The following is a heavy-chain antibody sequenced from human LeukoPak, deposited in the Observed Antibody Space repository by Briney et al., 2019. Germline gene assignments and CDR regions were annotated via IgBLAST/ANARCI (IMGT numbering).Heavy chain of an antibody. Sequence: PSETLSLTCTVSGGSISSSSYYWGWIRHPPGKGLEWIGSIYHSGSTYYNPSLKSRVTISVDTSKNQFSLKLSSATAADTAVYYCARAKGFGESTVNWFDPWGQGTLVTVSS. CDR1: GGSISSSSYY. V-gene: IGHV4-39*07. CDR3: ARAKGFGESTVNWFDP. CDR2: IYHSGST. D-gene: IGHD3-10*01. J-gene: IGHJ5*02.